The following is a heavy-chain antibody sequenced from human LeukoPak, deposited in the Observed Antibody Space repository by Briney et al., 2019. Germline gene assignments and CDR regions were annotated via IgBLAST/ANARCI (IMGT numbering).Heavy chain of an antibody. D-gene: IGHD3-10*01. CDR3: ARPRRAHYYGSGSSVDDAFDI. Sequence: ASVKVSCKASGYTFTSYGISWVRQAPGQGLEWMGWISAYNGNTNYAQKLQGRVTMTTDTSTSTAYMELRSLRSDDTAVYYCARPRRAHYYGSGSSVDDAFDIWGQGTMVTVSS. CDR1: GYTFTSYG. J-gene: IGHJ3*02. V-gene: IGHV1-18*01. CDR2: ISAYNGNT.